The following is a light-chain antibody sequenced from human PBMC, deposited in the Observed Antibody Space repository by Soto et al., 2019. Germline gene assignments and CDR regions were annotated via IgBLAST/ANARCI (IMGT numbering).Light chain of an antibody. V-gene: IGLV2-8*01. CDR1: SSDVGAYKY. Sequence: QSALTRPPSASGSPGQSVTISCTGTSSDVGAYKYVSWYQQYPGKAPKLMIYEVTKRPSAVPDRFSGSKSGNTASLTVSGLEAEYEADYYCTSYVGNDIGVFGGGTKVTVL. CDR3: TSYVGNDIGV. CDR2: EVT. J-gene: IGLJ3*02.